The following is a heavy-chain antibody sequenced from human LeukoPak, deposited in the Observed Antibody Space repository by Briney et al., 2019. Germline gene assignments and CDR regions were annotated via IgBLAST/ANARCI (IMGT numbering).Heavy chain of an antibody. Sequence: PGGSLRLSCAASGFTLSSYEMNWVRQAPGKGLEWVSSITRSASPMYYADSVKGRFTISRDNARNSLYLQMNSLRDEDTAVYYCARSYYDNSGYYRHWGQGTLVSVSS. D-gene: IGHD3-22*01. V-gene: IGHV3-48*03. CDR1: GFTLSSYE. CDR2: ITRSASPM. J-gene: IGHJ1*01. CDR3: ARSYYDNSGYYRH.